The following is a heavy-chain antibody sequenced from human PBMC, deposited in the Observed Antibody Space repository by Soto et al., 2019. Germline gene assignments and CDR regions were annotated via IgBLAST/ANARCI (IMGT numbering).Heavy chain of an antibody. Sequence: EVQLVESGGGLVQPGGSLRLSCAASGFTFSNYWMHWVRQAPGKGLVWVSRVSNDGSTTNYADSVRGRFTISRANAKTTLYLQMTGLRAEDTAVYYCAREEGISSWSPFDYWGQGTLVTVSS. D-gene: IGHD6-13*01. J-gene: IGHJ4*02. CDR1: GFTFSNYW. CDR2: VSNDGSTT. CDR3: AREEGISSWSPFDY. V-gene: IGHV3-74*01.